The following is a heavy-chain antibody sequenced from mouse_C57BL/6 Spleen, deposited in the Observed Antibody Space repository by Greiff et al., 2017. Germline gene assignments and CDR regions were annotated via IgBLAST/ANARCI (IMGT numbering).Heavy chain of an antibody. Sequence: VQLQESGAELVKPGASVKMSCKASGYTFTTYPIEWMKQNHGKSLEWIGNFHPYNDDTKYNEKFKGKATLTVEKSSSTVYLELSRLTSDDSAVYYCARAIKNGYYGWYFDVWGTGTTVTVSS. V-gene: IGHV1-47*01. CDR1: GYTFTTYP. CDR2: FHPYNDDT. J-gene: IGHJ1*03. D-gene: IGHD2-3*01. CDR3: ARAIKNGYYGWYFDV.